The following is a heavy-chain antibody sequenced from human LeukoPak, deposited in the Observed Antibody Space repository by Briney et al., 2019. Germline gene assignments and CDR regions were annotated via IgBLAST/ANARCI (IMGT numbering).Heavy chain of an antibody. D-gene: IGHD1-26*01. V-gene: IGHV3-15*01. CDR1: GFTFSNAW. CDR2: IKSKTDGGTT. J-gene: IGHJ4*02. CDR3: TTDVGATYFDY. Sequence: PGGSLRLSCAASGFTFSNAWMSWVRQAPGKGLEWVGRIKSKTDGGTTDYAAPVKGRFTISRDDSKNTLYLQMNSLKTEDTAVYYYTTDVGATYFDYWGQGTLVTVSS.